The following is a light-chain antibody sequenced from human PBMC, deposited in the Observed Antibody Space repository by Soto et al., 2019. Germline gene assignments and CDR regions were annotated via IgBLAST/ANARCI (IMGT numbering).Light chain of an antibody. CDR2: ENN. CDR1: TSNIGNNY. J-gene: IGLJ3*02. CDR3: GTWDSGLSASWL. Sequence: QSVLTQPPSVSAAPGQKVTISCSGSTSNIGNNYVSWYQHLPGTAPKLLIYENNKRPSGIPGRFSGSKSGTSATLGITGLQTGDEADYYCGTWDSGLSASWLFGGGTKLTVL. V-gene: IGLV1-51*02.